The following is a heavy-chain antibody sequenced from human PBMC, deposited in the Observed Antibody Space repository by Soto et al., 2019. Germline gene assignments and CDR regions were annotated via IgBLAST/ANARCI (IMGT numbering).Heavy chain of an antibody. CDR3: ARQCALYCTNGVGSVLYFEY. D-gene: IGHD2-8*01. V-gene: IGHV4-39*01. Sequence: LETLCVRWSVSGGSINSDKYYWSCIRQPPGKGMEKIGSIYYSGSTYYIPSLKSRVTISVDTSKNQFSLKLSSVTAADTAVYYCARQCALYCTNGVGSVLYFEYWGQGT. CDR2: IYYSGST. J-gene: IGHJ4*02. CDR1: GGSINSDKYY.